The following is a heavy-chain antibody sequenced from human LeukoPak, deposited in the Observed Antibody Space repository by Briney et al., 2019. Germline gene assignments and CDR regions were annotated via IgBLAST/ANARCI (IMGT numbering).Heavy chain of an antibody. Sequence: PSETLSLTCAVSGGSISSSNWWSWVRQPPGRGLEWIGEIYHSGSTNYNPSLKSRVTISVDTSKNQFSLKLSSVTAADTAVYYCARGRLDCSGGSCYSPGFDPWGQGTLVTVSS. V-gene: IGHV4-4*02. CDR1: GGSISSSNW. J-gene: IGHJ5*02. D-gene: IGHD2-15*01. CDR2: IYHSGST. CDR3: ARGRLDCSGGSCYSPGFDP.